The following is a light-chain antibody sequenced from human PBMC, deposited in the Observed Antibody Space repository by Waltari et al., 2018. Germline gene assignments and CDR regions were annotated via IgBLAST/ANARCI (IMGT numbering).Light chain of an antibody. CDR2: GTS. V-gene: IGLV1-40*01. J-gene: IGLJ3*02. CDR3: QSYDSSLSGSGV. CDR1: SSNIGAGYD. Sequence: QSILTQPPSVSGAPGQRVTIPCTGSSSNIGAGYDVHWYQQVPGTAPKLLIYGTSDRPAGVPDGFSGSKAGTSASLDIAGLQAEDEAEYYCQSYDSSLSGSGVFGGGTKLTVL.